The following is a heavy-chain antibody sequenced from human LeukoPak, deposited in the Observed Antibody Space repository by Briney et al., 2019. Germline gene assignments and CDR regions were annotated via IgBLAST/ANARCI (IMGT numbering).Heavy chain of an antibody. D-gene: IGHD3-22*01. CDR3: ARDFAASSGYPTYFAS. CDR2: IYHSGST. Sequence: SETLSLTCTVSGYSISSGYYWGWIRQPPGKGLEWIGSIYHSGSTYYNPSLKSRVTISVDASKNQFSLKLSSVTAADTAVYYCARDFAASSGYPTYFASWGQGTLVTVSS. V-gene: IGHV4-38-2*02. J-gene: IGHJ4*02. CDR1: GYSISSGYY.